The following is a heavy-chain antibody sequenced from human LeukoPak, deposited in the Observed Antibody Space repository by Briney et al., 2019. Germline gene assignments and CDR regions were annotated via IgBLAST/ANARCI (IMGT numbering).Heavy chain of an antibody. Sequence: SQTLSLTCTVSGGSISSGSYYWSWIRQPAGKGLEWIGRIYTSGSTNYNPSLKSRVTISVDTSKNQFSLKLSSVTAADTAVYYCAREGGGGAAARPFDYWGQGTLVTVSS. J-gene: IGHJ4*02. CDR3: AREGGGGAAARPFDY. D-gene: IGHD6-6*01. CDR1: GGSISSGSYY. V-gene: IGHV4-61*02. CDR2: IYTSGST.